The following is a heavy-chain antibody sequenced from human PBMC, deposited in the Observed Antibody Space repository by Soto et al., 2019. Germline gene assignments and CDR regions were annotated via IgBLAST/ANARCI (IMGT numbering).Heavy chain of an antibody. CDR3: XXXXXXXXXXXXXXDY. Sequence: EVQLLESGGGLVQPGGSLRLSCAASGFTFSSYXXXXXXXXXXXXXXXXSAISGSGGSTYYADSVKGRFTISRDNSKXXXXXXXXXXXXXXXXXXXXXXXXXXXXXXXXXXDYWGQGTLVTVSS. CDR2: ISGSGGST. V-gene: IGHV3-23*01. CDR1: GFTFSSYX. J-gene: IGHJ4*02.